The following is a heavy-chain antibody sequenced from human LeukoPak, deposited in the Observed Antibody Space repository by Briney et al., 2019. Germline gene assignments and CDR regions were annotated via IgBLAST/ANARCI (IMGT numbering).Heavy chain of an antibody. V-gene: IGHV1-2*06. D-gene: IGHD3-22*01. CDR1: GYTFTGYY. CDR2: INPNSGGT. CDR3: ARQESYDSSGYYSDFDY. Sequence: ASVKVSCKASGYTFTGYYMHWVRQAPGQGLEWMGRINPNSGGTNYAQKFQGRVTMTRDTSISTAYMELSRLRSDDTAVYYCARQESYDSSGYYSDFDYWGQGTLVTVSS. J-gene: IGHJ4*02.